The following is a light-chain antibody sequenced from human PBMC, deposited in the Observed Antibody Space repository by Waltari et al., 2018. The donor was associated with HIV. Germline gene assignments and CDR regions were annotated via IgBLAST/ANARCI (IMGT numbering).Light chain of an antibody. CDR1: TFNIGATT. Sequence: QSVPAQPPPASGTPGPRFTISCPGSTFNIGATTVSWYQQLPGTAPKLLIYSNNERPSGVPDRLSGSTSGTSASLFISGLQSEDEADYYCAAWDDSLKGGAFGTGTKVTVL. J-gene: IGLJ1*01. CDR3: AAWDDSLKGGA. V-gene: IGLV1-44*01. CDR2: SNN.